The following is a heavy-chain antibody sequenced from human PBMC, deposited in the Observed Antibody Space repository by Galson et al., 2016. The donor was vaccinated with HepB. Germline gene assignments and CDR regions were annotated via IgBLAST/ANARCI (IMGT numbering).Heavy chain of an antibody. D-gene: IGHD3-22*01. CDR1: GGFVSSSDYY. CDR2: IYFSGST. J-gene: IGHJ5*02. Sequence: SETLSLTCTVSGGFVSSSDYYWGWTHQPPGKGLEWIGSIYFSGSTYYNPSLKSRVTISVDTSENQFSLKLSSVTAADTAVYFCARQGLRSFYDSSDHLGAWGQGILVTVSS. CDR3: ARQGLRSFYDSSDHLGA. V-gene: IGHV4-39*01.